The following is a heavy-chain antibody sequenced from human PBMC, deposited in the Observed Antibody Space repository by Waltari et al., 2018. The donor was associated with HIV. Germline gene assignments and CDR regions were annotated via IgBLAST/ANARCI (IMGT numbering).Heavy chain of an antibody. CDR3: TLGRIDDIRSGRENLGGFDP. V-gene: IGHV1-69*04. Sequence: VQLVQSGAEVKKPGSSVRVSCKASGDTLSNYAVSWVRQAPGQGLEWMGRIRPANVIAMHTENFQGRVTINADKSTNSAYMELGGLRSEDTALYFCTLGRIDDIRSGRENLGGFDPWGPGTLVTVSS. D-gene: IGHD3-3*01. CDR1: GDTLSNYA. J-gene: IGHJ5*02. CDR2: IRPANVIA.